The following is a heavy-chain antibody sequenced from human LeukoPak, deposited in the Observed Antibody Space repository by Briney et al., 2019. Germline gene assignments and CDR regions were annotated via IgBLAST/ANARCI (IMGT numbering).Heavy chain of an antibody. CDR2: INTDGTTT. J-gene: IGHJ4*02. Sequence: GGSLRLSCAASGFTFSTYWMHWVRQAPGKGLVWVSIINTDGTTTDYADSVKGRFTISRDYAKNTLYLQMNSLRAEDTAVYYCSRDSGSGSYSDYWGQGTLVTVSS. V-gene: IGHV3-74*01. D-gene: IGHD3-10*01. CDR1: GFTFSTYW. CDR3: SRDSGSGSYSDY.